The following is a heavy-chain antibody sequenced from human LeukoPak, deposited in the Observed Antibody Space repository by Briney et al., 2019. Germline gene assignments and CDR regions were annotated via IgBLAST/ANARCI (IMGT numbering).Heavy chain of an antibody. CDR2: FDPEDGET. CDR3: ATVRMGYCSSTSCFYWFDP. V-gene: IGHV1-24*01. J-gene: IGHJ5*02. CDR1: GYTLTELS. Sequence: ASVKVSCKVSGYTLTELSMHWVRQAPGKGLERMGGFDPEDGETIYAQKFQGRVTMTEDTSTDTAYMELSSLRSEDTAVYYCATVRMGYCSSTSCFYWFDPWGQGTLVTVSS. D-gene: IGHD2-2*01.